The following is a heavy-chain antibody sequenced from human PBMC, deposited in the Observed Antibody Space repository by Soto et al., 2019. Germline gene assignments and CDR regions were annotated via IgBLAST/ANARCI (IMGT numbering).Heavy chain of an antibody. V-gene: IGHV4-4*07. CDR3: VGLGYSSSWYLHYYYGMDV. CDR2: IYTSGST. CDR1: GGSISSYY. D-gene: IGHD6-13*01. Sequence: SETLSLTCTVSGGSISSYYWSWIRQPAGKGLEWIGRIYTSGSTNYNPSLKSRVTMSVDTSKNQFSLKLSSVTAADTAVYYCVGLGYSSSWYLHYYYGMDVWGQGTTVTVS. J-gene: IGHJ6*02.